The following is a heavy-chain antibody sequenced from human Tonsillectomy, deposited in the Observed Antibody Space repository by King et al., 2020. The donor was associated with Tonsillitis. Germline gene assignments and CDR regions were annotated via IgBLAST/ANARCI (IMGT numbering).Heavy chain of an antibody. Sequence: VQLVESGAEVKKPGASVKVSCKASGYTFTGFYMHWVRQAPGQGLEWMGWINPNSGGTNYAQKFQGRVTMARDTSISTAYMELSRLRSDDTAVYYCARSGGVVPSAPYYYYAMDVWGKGTTVTVSS. CDR2: INPNSGGT. CDR3: ARSGGVVPSAPYYYYAMDV. D-gene: IGHD2-2*01. V-gene: IGHV1-2*02. J-gene: IGHJ6*04. CDR1: GYTFTGFY.